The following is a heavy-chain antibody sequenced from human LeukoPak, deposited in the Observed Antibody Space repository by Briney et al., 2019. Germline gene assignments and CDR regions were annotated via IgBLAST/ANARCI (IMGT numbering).Heavy chain of an antibody. CDR1: GFTFSSYS. CDR3: SRAGFGESSKP. J-gene: IGHJ5*02. CDR2: ISRGSTTI. Sequence: SGGSLRLSCAASGFTFSSYSMNWVRQAPGKGLEWVSHISRGSTTIFYADSVKGRFTISRDDAKNSLFLQMNSLSDEDTAVYYCSRAGFGESSKPWGQGTLVTVSS. D-gene: IGHD3-10*01. V-gene: IGHV3-48*02.